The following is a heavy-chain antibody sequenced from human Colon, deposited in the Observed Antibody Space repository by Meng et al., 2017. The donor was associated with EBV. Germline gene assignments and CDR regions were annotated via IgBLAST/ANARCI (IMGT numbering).Heavy chain of an antibody. Sequence: LDRWGAVLLTPPETLARSCAVYGGSFRVYYWTWIPQPPGKGLEWLGEIDHRGNTKYNPSLKSRVTISLDTSKKQFSLKVSSVTAADSAVYYCARRGPSGNFSPWSQGALVTVSS. CDR3: ARRGPSGNFSP. V-gene: IGHV4-34*01. CDR2: IDHRGNT. CDR1: GGSFRVYY. D-gene: IGHD3-10*01. J-gene: IGHJ5*02.